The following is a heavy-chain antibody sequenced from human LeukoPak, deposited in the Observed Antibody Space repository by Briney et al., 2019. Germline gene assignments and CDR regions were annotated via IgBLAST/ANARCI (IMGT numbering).Heavy chain of an antibody. CDR3: AKGSVRSTTLVANPEFDY. CDR1: GFTFSSYG. V-gene: IGHV3-33*06. D-gene: IGHD3-22*01. J-gene: IGHJ4*02. Sequence: PGGSLRLSCAASGFTFSSYGMHWVRQAPGKGLEWVAVIWYDGSNKYYADSVKGRFTISRDNSKNTLYLQMNSLRAEDTAVYYCAKGSVRSTTLVANPEFDYWGQGTLVTVSS. CDR2: IWYDGSNK.